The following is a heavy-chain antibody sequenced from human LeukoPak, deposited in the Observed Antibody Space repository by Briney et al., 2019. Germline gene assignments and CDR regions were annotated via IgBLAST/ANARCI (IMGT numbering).Heavy chain of an antibody. CDR1: GYTFTSYD. D-gene: IGHD3-22*01. CDR3: ARDLTITMIMFDY. Sequence: ASVKVSCKASGYTFTSYDINWVRQATGQGLEWMGWMDPNSGNTGYAQKFQGRVTMTRNTSISTAYMELSSLRSEDTAVYYCARDLTITMIMFDYWGQGTLVTVSS. CDR2: MDPNSGNT. J-gene: IGHJ4*02. V-gene: IGHV1-8*01.